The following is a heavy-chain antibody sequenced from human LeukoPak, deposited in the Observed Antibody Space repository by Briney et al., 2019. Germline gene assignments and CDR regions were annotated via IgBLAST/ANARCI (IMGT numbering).Heavy chain of an antibody. V-gene: IGHV3-30*04. CDR3: AKDLTPNTNDWNGRLDY. D-gene: IGHD1-1*01. J-gene: IGHJ4*02. Sequence: PGGSLRLSCATSGFTFSRYAMQWVRQAPGKGLEWVAVISSDGNLIFYADSVKGRFTISRDNSKNTLYLQMSGLRAEDTAVYYCAKDLTPNTNDWNGRLDYWGQGALVTVSS. CDR1: GFTFSRYA. CDR2: ISSDGNLI.